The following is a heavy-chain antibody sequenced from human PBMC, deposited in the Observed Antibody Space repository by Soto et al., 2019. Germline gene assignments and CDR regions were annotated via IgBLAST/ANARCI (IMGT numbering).Heavy chain of an antibody. V-gene: IGHV3-11*01. CDR2: SSGTGNTI. J-gene: IGHJ1*01. D-gene: IGHD3-16*01. Sequence: QVQLVESGGGLVKPGGSLRLSCAASGFAFNDYYMSWLRQAPGKGLEWISYSSGTGNTIYYGASVNDRFTISRDNAKNSLYLLMNSMRAQDTAVSCCAGEGDRFRLWGQGALGAVCS. CDR1: GFAFNDYY. CDR3: AGEGDRFRL.